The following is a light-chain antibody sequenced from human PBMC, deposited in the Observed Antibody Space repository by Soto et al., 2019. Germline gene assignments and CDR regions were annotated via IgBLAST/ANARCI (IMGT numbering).Light chain of an antibody. CDR1: KLGDKY. J-gene: IGLJ2*01. V-gene: IGLV3-1*01. CDR2: QDT. CDR3: QAWDITTVV. Sequence: SHELTQPPSVSVSPGQTASITCSGDKLGDKYACWYQQKPGQSPVLVIYQDTKRPSGIPERFSGSNSGNTATLTISGTQAIDEADYYCQAWDITTVVFGGGTKVTVL.